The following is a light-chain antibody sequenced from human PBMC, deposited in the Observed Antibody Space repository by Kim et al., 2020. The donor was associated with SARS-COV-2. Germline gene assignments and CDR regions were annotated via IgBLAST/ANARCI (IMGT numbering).Light chain of an antibody. CDR1: QSVSTY. CDR2: DAS. CDR3: QQRSNWPWT. V-gene: IGKV3-11*01. J-gene: IGKJ1*01. Sequence: LSPVDRATLSCRAIQSVSTYLACSQPNPGQAPRLLIYDASNRPTGLPARFSGSGSRPDFTLTISSLEPEVFAFYYCQQRSNWPWTFGQGTKVDIK.